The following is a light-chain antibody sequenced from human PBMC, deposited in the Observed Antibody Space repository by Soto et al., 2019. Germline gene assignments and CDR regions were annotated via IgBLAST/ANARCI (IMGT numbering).Light chain of an antibody. J-gene: IGKJ1*01. Sequence: EIVLTQSPATLSLSPGERATLSCRASQSVSSYLAWYQQKPGQAPRLLIYDASNRATGIPARFSGSGSGTDFTLTISSLEPEDFVVYYCQQRTDWSWTFGQGTKVEGK. CDR2: DAS. V-gene: IGKV3-11*01. CDR3: QQRTDWSWT. CDR1: QSVSSY.